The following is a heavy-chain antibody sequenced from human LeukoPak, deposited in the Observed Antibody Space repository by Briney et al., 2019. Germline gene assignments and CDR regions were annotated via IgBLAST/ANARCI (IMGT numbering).Heavy chain of an antibody. D-gene: IGHD3-16*02. J-gene: IGHJ4*02. Sequence: GGSLRLSCEASGFTFSSYDMHWVRQAPGKGLEWVAFIRYDGSNTYYADSVKGRFTISRDNSKNTLYLQMNSLRAEDTAVYYCAKGGYDYVWGSYHYWGQGTLVTVSS. CDR3: AKGGYDYVWGSYHY. CDR1: GFTFSSYD. V-gene: IGHV3-30*02. CDR2: IRYDGSNT.